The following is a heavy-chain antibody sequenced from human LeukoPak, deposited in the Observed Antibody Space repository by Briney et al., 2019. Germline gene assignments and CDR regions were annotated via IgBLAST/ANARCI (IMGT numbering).Heavy chain of an antibody. D-gene: IGHD3-16*02. CDR3: AKDSESRLGELSFSGDY. J-gene: IGHJ4*02. V-gene: IGHV3-23*01. CDR1: GFTFSSYA. Sequence: GGSLRLSCAASGFTFSSYAMSWVRQAPGKGLEWVSAISGSGGSTYYADSVKGRFTISRDNSKNTLYLQMNSLRAEDTAVYYCAKDSESRLGELSFSGDYGGQGTLVTVSS. CDR2: ISGSGGST.